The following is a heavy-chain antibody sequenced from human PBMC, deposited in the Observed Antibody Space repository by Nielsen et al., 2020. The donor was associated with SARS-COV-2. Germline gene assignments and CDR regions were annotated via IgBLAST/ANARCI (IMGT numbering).Heavy chain of an antibody. CDR3: ARWEWFGERNYGMDV. CDR2: MNPNSGNT. D-gene: IGHD3-10*01. J-gene: IGHJ6*02. V-gene: IGHV1-8*02. Sequence: ASVKVSCKASGYTFTSYYMHWVRQATGQGLEWMGWMNPNSGNTGYAQKFQGRVTMTRNTSISTAYMELSSLRSEDTAVYYCARWEWFGERNYGMDVWGQGTTVTVSS. CDR1: GYTFTSYY.